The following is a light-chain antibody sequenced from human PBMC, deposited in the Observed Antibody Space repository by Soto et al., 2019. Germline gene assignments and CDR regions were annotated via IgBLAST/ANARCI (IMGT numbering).Light chain of an antibody. J-gene: IGKJ4*01. Sequence: EIVLTQSPGTLSLSPGERATLSCRASQSVSSSYLAWYQQTPGQAPRLLIYGASSRATGLPDRFSGSGSGTDFTLTISRLEPEDFAMYYCQQYGSWPYTFGVGTKVEI. CDR3: QQYGSWPYT. CDR1: QSVSSSY. V-gene: IGKV3-20*01. CDR2: GAS.